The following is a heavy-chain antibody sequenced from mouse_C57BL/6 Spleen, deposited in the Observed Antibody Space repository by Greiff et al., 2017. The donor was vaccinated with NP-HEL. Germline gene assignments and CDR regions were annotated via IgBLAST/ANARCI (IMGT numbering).Heavy chain of an antibody. CDR1: GFTFSDYG. CDR3: ARHLAGDY. CDR2: ISSGSSTI. V-gene: IGHV5-17*01. J-gene: IGHJ4*01. Sequence: VPLTASGGGLVKPGGSLKLSCAASGFTFSDYGMHWVRQAPEKGLEWVAYISSGSSTIYYADTVKGRFTISRDNAKNTLFLQMTSLRSEDTAMYYCARHLAGDYWGQGTSVTVSS.